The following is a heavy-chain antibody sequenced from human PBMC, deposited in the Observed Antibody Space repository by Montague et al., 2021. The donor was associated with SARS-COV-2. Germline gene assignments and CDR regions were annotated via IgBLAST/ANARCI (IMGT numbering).Heavy chain of an antibody. J-gene: IGHJ6*02. D-gene: IGHD6-19*01. CDR2: IKHDGSEK. V-gene: IGHV3-7*01. CDR1: RFTFSDFW. Sequence: SLRLSCAASRFTFSDFWMNWVRQAPGKGLEWVADIKHDGSEKFYVDSVKGRFTISRDNAKNSLYLQMNSLRAEDTAVYYCARGSTGWYAIFGHYGMDVWGQGTTVTVSS. CDR3: ARGSTGWYAIFGHYGMDV.